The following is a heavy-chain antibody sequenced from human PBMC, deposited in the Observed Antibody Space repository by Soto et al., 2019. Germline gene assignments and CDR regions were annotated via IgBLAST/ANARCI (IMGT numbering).Heavy chain of an antibody. J-gene: IGHJ4*02. CDR3: AKVVDNYDFWSGYYRSDY. D-gene: IGHD3-3*01. CDR2: ISAYNGNT. V-gene: IGHV1-18*01. CDR1: GYTFTSXG. Sequence: ASVKVSCKASGYTFTSXGISWVRQAPGQGLEWMGWISAYNGNTNYAQKLQGRVTMTTDTSTSTAYMELRSLRSDDTAVYYCAKVVDNYDFWSGYYRSDYWGQGTLVTVSS.